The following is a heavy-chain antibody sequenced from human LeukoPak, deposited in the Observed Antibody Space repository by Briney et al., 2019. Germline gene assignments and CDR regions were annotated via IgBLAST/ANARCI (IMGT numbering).Heavy chain of an antibody. CDR2: ISGTSSYI. CDR3: ARVWQLEAFDI. D-gene: IGHD1-26*01. V-gene: IGHV3-21*01. CDR1: GFRFSSYT. Sequence: GGSLRLSCAASGFRFSSYTMTWVRQAPGKGLEWVSSISGTSSYIYYADPVKGRFTISRDNAKNSLSLQMNNLKVGDTAVYYCARVWQLEAFDIWGQGTMVTVSS. J-gene: IGHJ3*02.